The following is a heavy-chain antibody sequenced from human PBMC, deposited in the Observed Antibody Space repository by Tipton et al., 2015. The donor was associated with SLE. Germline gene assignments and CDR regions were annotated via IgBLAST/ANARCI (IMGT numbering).Heavy chain of an antibody. CDR1: GGSLRGHY. J-gene: IGHJ4*02. CDR2: VFGSGSI. Sequence: TLSLTCTVSGGSLRGHYWFWIRQSPGKALEWMGYVFGSGSIYYNPSLKSRVTISVDTSKNQFSLKMTSVTAADTAVYYCARDHYGSLDYWGQGMLVTVSS. CDR3: ARDHYGSLDY. D-gene: IGHD3-16*01. V-gene: IGHV4-4*08.